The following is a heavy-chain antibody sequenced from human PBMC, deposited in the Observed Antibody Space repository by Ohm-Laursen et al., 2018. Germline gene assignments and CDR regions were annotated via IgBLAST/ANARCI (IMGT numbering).Heavy chain of an antibody. V-gene: IGHV3-23*01. CDR1: GFTFSDYT. D-gene: IGHD2-21*02. CDR2: ISTGGGDT. CDR3: AKVFKRCGGDCPYYFDY. J-gene: IGHJ4*02. Sequence: SLRLSCAASGFTFSDYTMTWVRQAPGRGLEWVSSISTGGGDTPYADSVKGRFTISRDNSKNTLYLQMNSLRAEDTAVYYCAKVFKRCGGDCPYYFDYWGQGTLVTVSS.